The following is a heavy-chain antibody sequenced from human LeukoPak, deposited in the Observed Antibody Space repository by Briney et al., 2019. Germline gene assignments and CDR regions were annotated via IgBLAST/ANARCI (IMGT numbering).Heavy chain of an antibody. CDR3: ARGHPPSYYDFWSGYYLPDFDY. Sequence: GASXXVXCKASGGTFISYAISWVRQAPGQGLEWMGGIIPIFGTANYAQKFQGRVTITADESTRTAYMELSSLRSEDTAVYYCARGHPPSYYDFWSGYYLPDFDYWGQGTLVTVSS. J-gene: IGHJ4*02. D-gene: IGHD3-3*01. CDR2: IIPIFGTA. CDR1: GGTFISYA. V-gene: IGHV1-69*13.